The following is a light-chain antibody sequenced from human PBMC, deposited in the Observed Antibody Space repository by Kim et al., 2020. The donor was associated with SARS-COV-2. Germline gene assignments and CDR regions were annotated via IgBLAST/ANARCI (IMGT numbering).Light chain of an antibody. CDR3: QKYDSAPWT. V-gene: IGKV1-27*01. CDR1: QDIANY. J-gene: IGKJ1*01. CDR2: AAS. Sequence: ASVGDGVTITCRVSQDIANYLVWYQQKPGKVPRVLVYAASALKSGVPSRFSGSRSGTDFTLTISNLQPEDVATYYCQKYDSAPWTFGQGTKVDIK.